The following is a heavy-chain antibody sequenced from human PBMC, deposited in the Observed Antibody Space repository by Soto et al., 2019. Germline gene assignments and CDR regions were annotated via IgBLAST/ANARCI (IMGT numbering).Heavy chain of an antibody. J-gene: IGHJ6*04. CDR1: GFTFSSYA. D-gene: IGHD1-1*01. CDR3: AKGRKKNWNDAMDV. CDR2: ISGSGGST. Sequence: GSLRLSCAASGFTFSSYAMSWVRQAPGKGLEWVSAISGSGGSTYYADSVKGRFTISRDNPKNTLYLQMNSLRAEDTAVYYCAKGRKKNWNDAMDVWGKGTTVTVSS. V-gene: IGHV3-23*01.